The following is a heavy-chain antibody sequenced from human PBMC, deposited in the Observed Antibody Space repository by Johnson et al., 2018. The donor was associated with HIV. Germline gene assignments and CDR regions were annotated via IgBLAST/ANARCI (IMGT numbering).Heavy chain of an antibody. CDR3: AREGRLGSYLGGVAFDI. V-gene: IGHV3-66*01. CDR2: IYSGGST. CDR1: GFTVSSNY. Sequence: VQLVESGGGLVQPGGSLRLSCAASGFTVSSNYMNWVRQAPGKGLEWVSIIYSGGSTYYADSVKGRFTISRDSSKNTLYLQMNSLRAEDTAVYYCAREGRLGSYLGGVAFDIWGQGTMVTVSS. D-gene: IGHD1-26*01. J-gene: IGHJ3*02.